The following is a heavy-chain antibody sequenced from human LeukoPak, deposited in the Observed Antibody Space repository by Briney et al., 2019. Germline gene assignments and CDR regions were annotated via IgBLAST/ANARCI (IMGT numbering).Heavy chain of an antibody. CDR2: IDPNSGGT. Sequence: ASVKVSCKASRYTFTGYYMHWVRQAPGQGLEWMGRIDPNSGGTNYAQKFQGRVTMTRDTSISTAYMELSRLRSDDTAVYYCARAIPLPNYYDSSGYYGRWGQGTLVTVSS. D-gene: IGHD3-22*01. J-gene: IGHJ4*02. CDR1: RYTFTGYY. CDR3: ARAIPLPNYYDSSGYYGR. V-gene: IGHV1-2*06.